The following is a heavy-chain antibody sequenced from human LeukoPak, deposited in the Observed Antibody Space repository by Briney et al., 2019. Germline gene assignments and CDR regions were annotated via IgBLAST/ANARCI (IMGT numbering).Heavy chain of an antibody. V-gene: IGHV1-69*06. D-gene: IGHD3-10*01. Sequence: SVKVSCKASGGTFSSYAISWVRQAPGQGLEWMGGIIPIFGTANYAQKFQGRVTITADKSTSTAYMELSSLRSEDTAVYYCASTMVRGVIYLDYWGQGTLVTVSS. CDR3: ASTMVRGVIYLDY. J-gene: IGHJ4*02. CDR2: IIPIFGTA. CDR1: GGTFSSYA.